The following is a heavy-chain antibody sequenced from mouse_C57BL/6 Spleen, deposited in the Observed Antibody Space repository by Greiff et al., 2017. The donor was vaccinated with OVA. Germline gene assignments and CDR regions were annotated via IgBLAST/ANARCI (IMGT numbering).Heavy chain of an antibody. D-gene: IGHD2-5*01. Sequence: QVQLQQSGPELVKPGASVKISCKASGYAFSSSWMNWVKQRPGQGLEWIGRIYPGDGDTNYNGKFKGKATLTADKSSSTAYMQLSSLTSEDSAVYFCAKKGGLYSNYYFDYWGQGTTLTVSS. V-gene: IGHV1-82*01. CDR3: AKKGGLYSNYYFDY. J-gene: IGHJ2*01. CDR2: IYPGDGDT. CDR1: GYAFSSSW.